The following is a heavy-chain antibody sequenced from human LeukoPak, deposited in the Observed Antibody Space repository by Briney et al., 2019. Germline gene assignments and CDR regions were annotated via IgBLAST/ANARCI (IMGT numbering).Heavy chain of an antibody. J-gene: IGHJ6*02. Sequence: PGGSLRLSCAASGITFSRFWMSWVRQAPGKGLEWVANIKEDGSEKYYVDSVKGRFTISRDNAKNSLYLEMNSLRVEDTALYYCARDMDVWGQGTTVTVSS. V-gene: IGHV3-7*01. CDR3: ARDMDV. CDR2: IKEDGSEK. CDR1: GITFSRFW.